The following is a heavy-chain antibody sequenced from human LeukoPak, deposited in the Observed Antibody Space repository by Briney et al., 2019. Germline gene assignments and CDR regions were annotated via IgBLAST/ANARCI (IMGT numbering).Heavy chain of an antibody. V-gene: IGHV3-7*01. CDR3: AREKGVAVAGRPFDI. D-gene: IGHD6-19*01. Sequence: PGGSLRLSCAASGFTFSDYYMSWIRQAPGKGLEWVANIKQDGSEKYYVDSVKGRFTISRDNAKNSLYLQMNSLRAEDTAVYYCAREKGVAVAGRPFDIWGQGTMVTVSS. CDR1: GFTFSDYY. CDR2: IKQDGSEK. J-gene: IGHJ3*02.